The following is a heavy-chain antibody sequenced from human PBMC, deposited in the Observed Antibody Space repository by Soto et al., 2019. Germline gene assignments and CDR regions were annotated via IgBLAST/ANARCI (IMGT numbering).Heavy chain of an antibody. J-gene: IGHJ6*02. CDR2: INPKSGGT. CDR1: GYSFTDYH. CDR3: ARGDSTDCSNGVCSFFYNHDMDV. V-gene: IGHV1-2*04. Sequence: ASVKVSCKASGYSFTDYHIHWVRQAPGQGLEWLGRINPKSGGTSTAQKFQGWVTMTTDTSISTASMEMTRLTSDDTAIYYCARGDSTDCSNGVCSFFYNHDMDVWGQGTTVTVSS. D-gene: IGHD2-8*01.